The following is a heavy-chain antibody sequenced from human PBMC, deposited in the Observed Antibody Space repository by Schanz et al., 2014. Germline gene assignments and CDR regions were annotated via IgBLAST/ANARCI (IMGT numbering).Heavy chain of an antibody. CDR3: AKDLYNYGIFDS. D-gene: IGHD3-16*01. CDR2: IISTGGTI. J-gene: IGHJ5*01. Sequence: QVQLVESGGGLVKPGGSLRLSCAASGFTFSSYYMSWIRQAPGKGLEWVSSIISTGGTIYYVDSVRGRFTISRDNSRKTLYLQMNSLRADDTAVYYCAKDLYNYGIFDSWGQGTLVTVSS. V-gene: IGHV3-11*01. CDR1: GFTFSSYY.